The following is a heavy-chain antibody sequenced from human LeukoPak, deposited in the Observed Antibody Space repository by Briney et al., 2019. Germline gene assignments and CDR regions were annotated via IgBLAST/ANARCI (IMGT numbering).Heavy chain of an antibody. CDR3: AKAGGSGYYDY. CDR1: GFTFSSYA. D-gene: IGHD3-22*01. J-gene: IGHJ4*02. CDR2: ISGSGGST. Sequence: PGGSLRLSCAASGFTFSSYAMSWVRQAPGKGLEWVSAISGSGGSTYYADSVKGRFTISRDTSKNTLYLQRNSLRGEDMAVYYCAKAGGSGYYDYWGQGTLVTVSS. V-gene: IGHV3-23*01.